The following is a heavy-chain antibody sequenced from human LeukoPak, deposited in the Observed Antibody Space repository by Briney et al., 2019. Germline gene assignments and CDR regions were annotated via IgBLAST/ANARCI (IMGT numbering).Heavy chain of an antibody. V-gene: IGHV1-8*02. CDR3: ARVKGSSWPDS. D-gene: IGHD6-13*01. Sequence: ASVKFSCKASGYTFTGYYMHWVRQAPGQGLEWMGWMNPNSGNTGYAQKFQGRVTMTRNTSISTAYMELSSLRSEDTAVYYCARVKGSSWPDSWGQGTLVTASS. J-gene: IGHJ4*02. CDR2: MNPNSGNT. CDR1: GYTFTGYY.